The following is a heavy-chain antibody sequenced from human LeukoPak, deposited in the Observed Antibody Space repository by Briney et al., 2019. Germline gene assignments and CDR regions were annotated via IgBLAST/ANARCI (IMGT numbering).Heavy chain of an antibody. CDR3: ARDKGGLGRGYYYMDV. Sequence: SETLSLTCTVSNGSISSSSYYWGWVRQPPGKGLEWIGSIYYSGTTYYNPSLKSRVTISLDTSKNQFSLKLSSVTAADTAVYYCARDKGGLGRGYYYMDVWGKGTTVTVSS. V-gene: IGHV4-39*07. D-gene: IGHD3/OR15-3a*01. CDR2: IYYSGTT. CDR1: NGSISSSSYY. J-gene: IGHJ6*03.